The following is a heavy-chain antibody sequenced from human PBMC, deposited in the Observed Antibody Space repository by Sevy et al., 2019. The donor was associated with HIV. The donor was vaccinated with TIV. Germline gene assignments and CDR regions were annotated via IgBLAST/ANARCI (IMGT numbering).Heavy chain of an antibody. J-gene: IGHJ4*02. D-gene: IGHD3-10*01. V-gene: IGHV3-7*01. Sequence: GGSLRLSCAASGFAFSSYWMSWVRQAPGKGLEWVATINQDGSETFYVDSVKGRFTISRHNPRKSPYLQMNSLGAEDTVVYYCARLFYGSADYWGQGTLVTVSS. CDR3: ARLFYGSADY. CDR2: INQDGSET. CDR1: GFAFSSYW.